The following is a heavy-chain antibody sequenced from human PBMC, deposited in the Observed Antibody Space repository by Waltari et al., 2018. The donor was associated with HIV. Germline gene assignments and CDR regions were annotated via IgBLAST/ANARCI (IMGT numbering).Heavy chain of an antibody. CDR1: GGSFSGYY. CDR3: ARSQVLSGYDPNWFDP. CDR2: INHSGST. V-gene: IGHV4-34*01. J-gene: IGHJ5*02. Sequence: QVQLQQWGAGLLKPSETLSLTCAVYGGSFSGYYWSWIRQPPGKGLEWIGEINHSGSTNYNPSRKRRVTISVETSKNQFSLKLSSVTAADTAVYYCARSQVLSGYDPNWFDPWGQGTLVTVSS. D-gene: IGHD5-12*01.